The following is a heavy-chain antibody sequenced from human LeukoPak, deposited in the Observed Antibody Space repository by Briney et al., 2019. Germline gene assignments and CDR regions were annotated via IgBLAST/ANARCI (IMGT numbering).Heavy chain of an antibody. CDR3: ARRKGDTYYYDSSGYRYYFDY. V-gene: IGHV4-38-2*01. CDR1: GYSISSGYY. D-gene: IGHD3-22*01. J-gene: IGHJ4*02. CDR2: IYHSGST. Sequence: PSETLSLTCAVSGYSISSGYYWGWIRQPPGKGLEWIGSIYHSGSTCYNPSLKSRVTISVDTSKNQFSLKLSSVTAADTAVYYCARRKGDTYYYDSSGYRYYFDYWGQGTLVTVSS.